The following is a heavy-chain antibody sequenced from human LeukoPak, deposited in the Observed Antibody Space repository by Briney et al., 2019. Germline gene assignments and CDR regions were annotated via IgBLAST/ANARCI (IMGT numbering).Heavy chain of an antibody. Sequence: GSLRLSCAASGFTFSSYGMHWVRQAPGKGLEWVAVISYDGSNKYYADSVKGRFTISRDNSKNTLYLQMNSLRAEDTAVYYCAKEPSGDYDSSLDYWGQGTLVTVSS. CDR1: GFTFSSYG. V-gene: IGHV3-30*18. J-gene: IGHJ4*02. D-gene: IGHD3-22*01. CDR2: ISYDGSNK. CDR3: AKEPSGDYDSSLDY.